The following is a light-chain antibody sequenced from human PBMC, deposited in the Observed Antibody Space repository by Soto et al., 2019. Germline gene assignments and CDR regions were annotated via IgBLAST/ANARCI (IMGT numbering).Light chain of an antibody. CDR2: GAS. CDR3: QRYQGGHPIP. V-gene: IGKV3-20*01. J-gene: IGKJ5*01. Sequence: TLSVSPGERNARKSVAAQSVGTRLAWYQHKTGQAPRLLISGASSRATGIPDRFTGSGSETSFPLTSGRLEPEDFALDYYQRYQGGHPIPFGQGTRLEIK. CDR1: QSVGTR.